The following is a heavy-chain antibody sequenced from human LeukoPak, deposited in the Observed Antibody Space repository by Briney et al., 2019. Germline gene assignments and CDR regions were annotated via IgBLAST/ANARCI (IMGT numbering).Heavy chain of an antibody. CDR1: GYTFTSYD. J-gene: IGHJ4*02. CDR2: MNPNSGNT. Sequence: ASVKVSCKASGYTFTSYDINWVRQATGQGLEWMGWMNPNSGNTGYAQKFQGRATITRNTSISTAYMELSSLRSEDTAVYYCARGGMTRRKYFDYWGQGTLVTVSS. V-gene: IGHV1-8*03. CDR3: ARGGMTRRKYFDY.